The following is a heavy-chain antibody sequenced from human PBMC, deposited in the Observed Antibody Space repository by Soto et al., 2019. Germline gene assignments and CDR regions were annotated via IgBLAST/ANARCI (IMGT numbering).Heavy chain of an antibody. V-gene: IGHV4-34*01. D-gene: IGHD2-2*01. CDR1: GGSFSGYY. Sequence: SETLSLTCAVYGGSFSGYYWSWIRQPPGKGLEWIGEINHSGSTNYNPSLKSRFTISVDTSKNQFSLKLSPVTAADTAVYYCARGLSAEVVPAAANWFDPWGQGTLVTVSS. J-gene: IGHJ5*02. CDR2: INHSGST. CDR3: ARGLSAEVVPAAANWFDP.